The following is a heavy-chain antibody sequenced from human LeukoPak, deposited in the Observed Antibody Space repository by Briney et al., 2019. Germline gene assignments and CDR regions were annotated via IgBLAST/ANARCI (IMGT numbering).Heavy chain of an antibody. CDR3: ARDQRNCSGGSCYSSFDY. CDR1: GFTFSSYA. CDR2: ISYDGSNK. D-gene: IGHD2-15*01. Sequence: PGGSLRLSCAASGFTFSSYAMHWVRQAPGKGLEWVAVISYDGSNKYYADSVKGRFTISRDNSKNTLYLQMNSLRAEDTAVYYCARDQRNCSGGSCYSSFDYWGQGTLVTVSS. J-gene: IGHJ4*02. V-gene: IGHV3-30*04.